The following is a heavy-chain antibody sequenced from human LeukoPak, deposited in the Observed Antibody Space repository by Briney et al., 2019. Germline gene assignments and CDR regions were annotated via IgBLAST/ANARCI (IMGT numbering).Heavy chain of an antibody. D-gene: IGHD3-10*01. CDR2: IYYSGST. Sequence: SETLSLTCTVSGGSISSYYWSWLRQPPGKGLEWIGYIYYSGSTNYNPSLKSRVTISVDTSKNQFSLKLSSVTAADTAVYYCARASSSMVRGVILDYWGQGTLVTVSS. V-gene: IGHV4-59*01. J-gene: IGHJ4*02. CDR3: ARASSSMVRGVILDY. CDR1: GGSISSYY.